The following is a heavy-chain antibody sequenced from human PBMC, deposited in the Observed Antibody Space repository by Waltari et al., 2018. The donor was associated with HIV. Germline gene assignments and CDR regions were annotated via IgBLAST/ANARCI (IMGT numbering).Heavy chain of an antibody. CDR2: ISGGGHAP. D-gene: IGHD1-1*01. CDR1: GLTFSNFA. Sequence: EVKLLESGGVLVQPGGSLRLACAAAGLTFSNFARSWVRQAPGRGLGWVSGISGGGHAPFYADSVKGRFTISRDNSKNTLYLQMHSLRAEDTAVYYCARLDFWLKYNFDYWGQGTLVTVSS. CDR3: ARLDFWLKYNFDY. J-gene: IGHJ4*02. V-gene: IGHV3-23*01.